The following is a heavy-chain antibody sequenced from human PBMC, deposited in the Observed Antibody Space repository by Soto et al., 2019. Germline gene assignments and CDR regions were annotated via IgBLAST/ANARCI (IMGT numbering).Heavy chain of an antibody. J-gene: IGHJ4*02. CDR3: ARDSGSGWDNFDY. CDR2: ISAYNGKT. CDR1: GYTFTSYG. Sequence: SVKVSCKASGYTFTSYGISWVRQAPGQGLEWMGWISAYNGKTNYAQKLQGRVTMTTDTSTSKHYMELRSLRYDDTAVYYCARDSGSGWDNFDYWGQGTLVTVSS. D-gene: IGHD6-19*01. V-gene: IGHV1-18*01.